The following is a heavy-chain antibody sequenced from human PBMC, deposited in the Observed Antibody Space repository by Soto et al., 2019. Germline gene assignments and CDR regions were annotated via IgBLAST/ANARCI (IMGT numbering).Heavy chain of an antibody. CDR1: GGTFSSSA. Sequence: QVQLVQSGAEMKEPGSSVKVSCKTSGGTFSSSAISWLRQAPGQGLEWMGGIIPLFRTPDYAQKFQGRVTIAADESTSTAYMELSSLRSEDTAVYYCARDNDRLQLGGNYYYILEVWGQGTIITVSS. CDR3: ARDNDRLQLGGNYYYILEV. J-gene: IGHJ6*02. CDR2: IIPLFRTP. V-gene: IGHV1-69*12. D-gene: IGHD4-4*01.